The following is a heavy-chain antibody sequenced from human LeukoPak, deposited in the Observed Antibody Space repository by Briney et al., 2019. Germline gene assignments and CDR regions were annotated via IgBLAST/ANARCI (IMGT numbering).Heavy chain of an antibody. Sequence: GASVKVSCKASGYTFTGYYMHWVRQAPGQGLEWMGRINPNSGGTNYAQKFQGRVTMTRDTSISTAYMELSRLRSDDTAVYYCARDPAARNKIFDYWGQGTLVTVSS. V-gene: IGHV1-2*06. CDR1: GYTFTGYY. CDR3: ARDPAARNKIFDY. J-gene: IGHJ4*02. CDR2: INPNSGGT. D-gene: IGHD6-6*01.